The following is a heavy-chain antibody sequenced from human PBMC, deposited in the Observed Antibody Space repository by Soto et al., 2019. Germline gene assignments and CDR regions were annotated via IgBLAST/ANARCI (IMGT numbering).Heavy chain of an antibody. V-gene: IGHV3-74*01. CDR3: TWDTFGPRDY. CDR2: ITPDGTST. Sequence: GRSQRVSCAASGLTFSTYWMHWGRQVPWKGLVWVSRITPDGTSTNYADSVKGRFTISRDNAKNTLYLQMNSLRAEDTAVYYCTWDTFGPRDYWGQGT. J-gene: IGHJ4*02. D-gene: IGHD3-16*01. CDR1: GLTFSTYW.